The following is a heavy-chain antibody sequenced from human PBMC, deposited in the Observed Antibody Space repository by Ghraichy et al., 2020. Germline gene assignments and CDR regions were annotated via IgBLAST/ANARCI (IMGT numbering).Heavy chain of an antibody. CDR1: GGSSIGYY. CDR2: INHSGST. CDR3: ARKTGGYSYLKKNKTTTAFDY. V-gene: IGHV4-34*01. Sequence: SQTLSLTCAVYGGSSIGYYWSWIRQPPGKGLEWIGEINHSGSTNYNPSLKSRVTISVDTSKNQFSLKLSSVTAADTAVYYCARKTGGYSYLKKNKTTTAFDYWGQGTLVTVSS. D-gene: IGHD5-18*01. J-gene: IGHJ4*02.